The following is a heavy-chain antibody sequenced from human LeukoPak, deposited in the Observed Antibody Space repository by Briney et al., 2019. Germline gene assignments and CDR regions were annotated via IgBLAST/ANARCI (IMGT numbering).Heavy chain of an antibody. CDR1: GFTFSSYA. CDR3: AKVLSGSYSYYFDY. J-gene: IGHJ4*02. CDR2: ISGSGGST. V-gene: IGHV3-23*01. Sequence: PGGSQRLSCAASGFTFSSYAMSWVRQAPGKGLEWVSAISGSGGSTYYADSVKGRFTISRDNSKNTLYLQMNSLRAEDTAVYYCAKVLSGSYSYYFDYWGQGTLVTVSS. D-gene: IGHD1-26*01.